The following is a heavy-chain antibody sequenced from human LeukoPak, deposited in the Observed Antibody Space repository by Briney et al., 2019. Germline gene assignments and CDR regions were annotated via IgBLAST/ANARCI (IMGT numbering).Heavy chain of an antibody. CDR2: IYSGGSTYGGST. CDR1: GFTVSSNY. D-gene: IGHD3-10*01. J-gene: IGHJ4*02. CDR3: AKNYFGSESIDY. V-gene: IGHV3-53*01. Sequence: PGGSLRLPCAASGFTVSSNYMSWVRQAPGKGLEWVSVIYSGGSTYGGSTYYADSVKGRFTISRDNSKNTLYLQMNSLRAEDTAVYYCAKNYFGSESIDYWGQGTLVTVSS.